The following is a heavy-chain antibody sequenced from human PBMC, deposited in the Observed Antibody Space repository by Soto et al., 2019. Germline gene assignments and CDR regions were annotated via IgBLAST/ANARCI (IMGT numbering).Heavy chain of an antibody. CDR3: ARGPYDILTGYYIHYFDY. D-gene: IGHD3-9*01. V-gene: IGHV1-3*01. CDR2: INAGNGNT. CDR1: GYTFTSYA. Sequence: ASVKVSCKASGYTFTSYAMHWVRQAPGQRLEWMGWINAGNGNTKYSQKFQGRVTITRDTSASTAYMELSSLRSEDTAVYYCARGPYDILTGYYIHYFDYWGQGTLVTVSS. J-gene: IGHJ4*02.